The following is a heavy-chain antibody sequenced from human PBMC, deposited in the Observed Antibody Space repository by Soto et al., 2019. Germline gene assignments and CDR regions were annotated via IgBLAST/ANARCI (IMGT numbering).Heavy chain of an antibody. CDR3: ARPHIVVVVAATNFQH. V-gene: IGHV3-30-3*01. CDR2: ISYDGSNK. D-gene: IGHD2-15*01. Sequence: PGGSLRLSCAASGFTFSSYAMHWVRQAPGKGLEWVAVISYDGSNKYYADSVKGRFTISRDNSKNTLYLQMNSLRAEDTAVYYCARPHIVVVVAATNFQHWGQGTLVTVSS. CDR1: GFTFSSYA. J-gene: IGHJ1*01.